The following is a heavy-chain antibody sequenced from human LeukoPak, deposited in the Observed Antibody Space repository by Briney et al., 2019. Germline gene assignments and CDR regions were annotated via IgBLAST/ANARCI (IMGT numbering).Heavy chain of an antibody. D-gene: IGHD3-10*01. Sequence: PSETLSLTCAVSGGSISSSNWWSWVRQPPGKGLEWIGEIYHSGSTNYNPSLKSRVTISVDKSKNQFSLKLGSVTAADTAVYYCASRMVRGVIITRFDYWGQGTLVTVSS. CDR2: IYHSGST. CDR3: ASRMVRGVIITRFDY. J-gene: IGHJ4*02. V-gene: IGHV4-4*02. CDR1: GGSISSSNW.